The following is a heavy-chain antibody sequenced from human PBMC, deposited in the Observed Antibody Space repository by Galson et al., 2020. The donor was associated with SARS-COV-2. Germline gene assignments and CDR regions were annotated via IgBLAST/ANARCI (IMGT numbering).Heavy chain of an antibody. CDR3: AKGEVRWFKEFLCS. D-gene: IGHD3-10*01. J-gene: IGHJ4*02. CDR1: GFTFSTYA. Sequence: QLGESLKISCAASGFTFSTYAMHWVRQAPAKGLAWVARISYDGSDSYYADSVKGRFTISRDNSKDTLYLQLNSLRLEDTAMYFCAKGEVRWFKEFLCSWGRGARVIV. V-gene: IGHV3-30*18. CDR2: ISYDGSDS.